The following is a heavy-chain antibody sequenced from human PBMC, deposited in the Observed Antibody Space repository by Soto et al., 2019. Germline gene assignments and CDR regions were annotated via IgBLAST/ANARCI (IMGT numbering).Heavy chain of an antibody. Sequence: PGGSLRLSWAASGFTLSSYGMHWVRQAPGKGLEWVAVISYDGSNKYYADSVKGRFTISRDNSKNTLYLQMNSLRAEDTAVYYCAKALAIIDDAFAIWGQGTMVTV. V-gene: IGHV3-30*18. D-gene: IGHD2-21*01. J-gene: IGHJ3*02. CDR3: AKALAIIDDAFAI. CDR2: ISYDGSNK. CDR1: GFTLSSYG.